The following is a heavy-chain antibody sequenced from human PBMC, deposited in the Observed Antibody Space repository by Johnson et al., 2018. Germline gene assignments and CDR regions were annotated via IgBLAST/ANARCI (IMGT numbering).Heavy chain of an antibody. CDR1: GFTFSNAR. CDR2: IKTKTDGGTT. D-gene: IGHD3-22*01. CDR3: TTDLAMIGGDI. V-gene: IGHV3-15*01. Sequence: VQLVQSGGGLVKHGGSLRLACAASGFTFSNARLNWVRQAPGKGLEWVGLIKTKTDGGTTDYVSAVKGRFSISRDDSKNTVYLQMNSLKTEDTAVDYSTTDLAMIGGDIWGQGTMVTVSS. J-gene: IGHJ3*02.